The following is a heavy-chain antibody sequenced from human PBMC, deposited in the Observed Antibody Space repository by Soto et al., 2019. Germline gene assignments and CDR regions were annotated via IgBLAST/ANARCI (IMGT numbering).Heavy chain of an antibody. CDR2: IYYSGST. Sequence: SETLSLTCTVSGGSVSSGRFYWSWIRQPPGKGLEWIGYIYYSGSTKYNPSLRSRVTISVDTSKNQFSLKLTSVTAADTAVYYCDRYGSGSGWLGGQGTLVTVSS. J-gene: IGHJ4*02. CDR3: DRYGSGSGWL. CDR1: GGSVSSGRFY. D-gene: IGHD6-19*01. V-gene: IGHV4-61*01.